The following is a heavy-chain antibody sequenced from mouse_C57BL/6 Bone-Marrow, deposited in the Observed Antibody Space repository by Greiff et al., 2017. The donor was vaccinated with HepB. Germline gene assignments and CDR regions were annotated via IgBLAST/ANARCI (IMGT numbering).Heavy chain of an antibody. J-gene: IGHJ1*03. Sequence: QVQLQQPGAELVKPGASVKLSCKASGYPFTSYWMQWVKQRPGQGLEWIGEIDPSDSYTNYNQKFKGKATLTVDTSSSTAYMQLSSLTSEDSAVYYCARDYYGSSGDWYFDVWGTGTTVTVSS. CDR3: ARDYYGSSGDWYFDV. CDR1: GYPFTSYW. V-gene: IGHV1-50*01. CDR2: IDPSDSYT. D-gene: IGHD1-1*01.